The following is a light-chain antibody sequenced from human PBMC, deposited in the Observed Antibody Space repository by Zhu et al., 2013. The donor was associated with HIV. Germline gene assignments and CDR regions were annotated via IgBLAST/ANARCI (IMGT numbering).Light chain of an antibody. J-gene: IGKJ4*01. CDR3: QQYDTSPLT. CDR2: GAS. V-gene: IGKV3-20*01. Sequence: EIVLTQSPGTLSLSPGERATLSCRASQSVSSNFLAWYQQRPGQAPRLLISGASNRATGIPDRFSGSGSGTDFTLSISRLEPEDFAVYYCQQYDTSPLTFGGGTKVEIK. CDR1: QSVSSNF.